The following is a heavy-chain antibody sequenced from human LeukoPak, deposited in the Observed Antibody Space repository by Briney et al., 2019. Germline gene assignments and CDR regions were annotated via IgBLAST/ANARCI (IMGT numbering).Heavy chain of an antibody. D-gene: IGHD3-3*01. J-gene: IGHJ4*02. V-gene: IGHV3-30*18. CDR2: ISYDGSNK. Sequence: PGGSLRLSCAASGFTFSSYGMHWVRQAPGKGLEWVAVISYDGSNKYYADSVKGRFTISRDNSKNTLYLQMNSLRAEDTAVYYCAKTRDFWSGYYPDYWGQGTLVTVSS. CDR3: AKTRDFWSGYYPDY. CDR1: GFTFSSYG.